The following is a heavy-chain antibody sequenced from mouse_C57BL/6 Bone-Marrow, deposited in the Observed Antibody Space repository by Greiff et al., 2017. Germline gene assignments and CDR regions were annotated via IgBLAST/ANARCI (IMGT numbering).Heavy chain of an antibody. Sequence: EVHLVESGGGLVKPGGSLKLSCAASGFTFSDYGMHWVRQAPEKGLEWVAYISSGSSTISYADPVKGRFTISRENAKITLLLQRTSLRSEDTAMYYCAKGSSSNYYAMEYWGQGTSVTVSS. CDR2: ISSGSSTI. J-gene: IGHJ4*01. CDR1: GFTFSDYG. CDR3: AKGSSSNYYAMEY. V-gene: IGHV5-17*01. D-gene: IGHD1-1*01.